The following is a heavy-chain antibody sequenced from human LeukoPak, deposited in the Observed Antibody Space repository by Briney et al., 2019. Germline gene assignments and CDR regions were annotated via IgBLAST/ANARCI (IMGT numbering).Heavy chain of an antibody. Sequence: SETLSLTCTVSGGSISSYYWSWIRQPPGKGLEWIGYIYYSGSTNYNPSLKSRVTISVGTSKNQFSLKLSSVTAADTAVYYCARQADCYYGMDVWGQGTTVTVPS. CDR2: IYYSGST. CDR3: ARQADCYYGMDV. V-gene: IGHV4-59*08. CDR1: GGSISSYY. J-gene: IGHJ6*02.